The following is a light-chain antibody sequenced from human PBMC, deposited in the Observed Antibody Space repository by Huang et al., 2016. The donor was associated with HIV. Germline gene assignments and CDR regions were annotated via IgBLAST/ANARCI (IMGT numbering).Light chain of an antibody. Sequence: DIQMTQSPSSLSASVGDRVTITCQATQGIANYVNWYQQRPGKAPKLLIYEASTLETVVPSRFSGSGSGTDFTLTISSLQPEDVATYYCQQYDNLVTFGQGTRVEIK. CDR2: EAS. V-gene: IGKV1-33*01. J-gene: IGKJ1*01. CDR1: QGIANY. CDR3: QQYDNLVT.